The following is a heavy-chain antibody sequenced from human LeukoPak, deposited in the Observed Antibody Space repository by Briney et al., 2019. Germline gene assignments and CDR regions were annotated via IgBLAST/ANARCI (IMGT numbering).Heavy chain of an antibody. D-gene: IGHD2-2*01. CDR3: AKDYQVYVVVPAAGYYGMDV. CDR2: IRSKANSYAT. J-gene: IGHJ6*02. Sequence: PGGSLRLSCAASGFTFSGSAMHWVRQASGKGLEWVGRIRSKANSYATAYAASVKGRFTISRDDSKNTAYLQMNSLRAEDTAVYYCAKDYQVYVVVPAAGYYGMDVWGQGTTVTVSS. CDR1: GFTFSGSA. V-gene: IGHV3-73*01.